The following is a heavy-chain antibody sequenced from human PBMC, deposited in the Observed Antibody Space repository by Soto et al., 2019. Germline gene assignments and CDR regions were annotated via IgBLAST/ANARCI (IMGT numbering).Heavy chain of an antibody. D-gene: IGHD3-10*01. CDR3: AKGQLRDYVGSGSP. V-gene: IGHV3-23*01. CDR2: ISGSGGST. Sequence: EVQLLESGGGLVQPGGSLRLTCAASGFTFSSYAMSWVRQTPGKGLEWVSAISGSGGSTYYGDSVKGRFTTFRDNSKNTLYLQMNSVRDDETAVYYCAKGQLRDYVGSGSPWGQGTLVTVSS. J-gene: IGHJ5*02. CDR1: GFTFSSYA.